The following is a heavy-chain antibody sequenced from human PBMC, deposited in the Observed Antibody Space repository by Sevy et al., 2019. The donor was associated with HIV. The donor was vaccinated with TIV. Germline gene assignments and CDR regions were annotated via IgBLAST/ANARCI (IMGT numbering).Heavy chain of an antibody. CDR3: ARTVVVVAATLDS. CDR2: INHSGST. D-gene: IGHD2-15*01. J-gene: IGHJ4*02. Sequence: SETLSLTCAVYGGSFRDYYWGWIRQPPGKGLEWIGEINHSGSTNYNPSLKSRVTISLDTSKNQFSLKLTSVTAADTAVYYCARTVVVVAATLDSWGQGTLVTVSS. CDR1: GGSFRDYY. V-gene: IGHV4-34*01.